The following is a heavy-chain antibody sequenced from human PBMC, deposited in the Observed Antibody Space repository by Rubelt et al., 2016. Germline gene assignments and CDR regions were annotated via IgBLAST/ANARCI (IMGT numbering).Heavy chain of an antibody. V-gene: IGHV1-18*01. CDR2: ISGNNGNT. CDR3: ARERWQHTDS. Sequence: QVQPVQSGGEVKRPGASVKVSCKASCYTFISYGITWVRQAAGQGVEWMGWISGNNGNTTNAQKLQGRVTMTTDTSTGTAYRALRSLRSDDTAGYYRARERWQHTDSWGKGTLANVSS. CDR1: CYTFISYG. D-gene: IGHD2-21*01. J-gene: IGHJ4*02.